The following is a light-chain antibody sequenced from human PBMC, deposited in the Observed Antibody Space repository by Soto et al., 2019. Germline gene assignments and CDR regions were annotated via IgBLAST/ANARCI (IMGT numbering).Light chain of an antibody. Sequence: QSALTQPASVSGSPGQSITISCTGSSSDVGGYNYVSWYQQHPGNAPQLMIYEVSNRTSGGSNRCSGSKSGNTASLTISGLQAEGEADYYCTSDTSSSTLLVFGGGTKVTVL. J-gene: IGLJ2*01. CDR1: SSDVGGYNY. CDR2: EVS. V-gene: IGLV2-14*01. CDR3: TSDTSSSTLLV.